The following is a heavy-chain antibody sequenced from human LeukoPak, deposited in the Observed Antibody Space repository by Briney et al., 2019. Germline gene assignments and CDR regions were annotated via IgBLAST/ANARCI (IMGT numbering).Heavy chain of an antibody. CDR2: IYPGDSDT. Sequence: GESLKISCMASGYRFTTNWIGWVRQMPGKGLEWMGIIYPGDSDTRYSPSFQGQVTISADKTISTAYLQWSSLKASDTAMYYCASPQMVHYWGQGTLVTVSS. CDR3: ASPQMVHY. CDR1: GYRFTTNW. D-gene: IGHD3-10*01. J-gene: IGHJ4*02. V-gene: IGHV5-51*01.